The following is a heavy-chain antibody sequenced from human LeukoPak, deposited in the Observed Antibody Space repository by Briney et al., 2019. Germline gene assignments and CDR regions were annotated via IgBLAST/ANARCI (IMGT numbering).Heavy chain of an antibody. CDR2: IYYSGST. D-gene: IGHD2-15*01. CDR3: ARGTKGSGPFY. Sequence: SQTPSLTCTVSGGSISSGGYYWSWIRQHPGKGLEWIGYIYYSGSTYYNPSLKSRVTISVDTSKNQFSLKLGSVTAADTAVYYCARGTKGSGPFYWGQGTLVTVSS. V-gene: IGHV4-31*03. J-gene: IGHJ4*02. CDR1: GGSISSGGYY.